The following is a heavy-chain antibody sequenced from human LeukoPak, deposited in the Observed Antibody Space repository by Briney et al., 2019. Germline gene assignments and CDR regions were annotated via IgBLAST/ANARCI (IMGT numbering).Heavy chain of an antibody. CDR3: ARRRGYSYALFDY. J-gene: IGHJ4*02. Sequence: PSETLSLTCTVSGGYISSYYWSWIRQPPGKGLEWIGYIYYSGSTNYNPSLKSRVTISVDTSKNQFSLKLSSVTAADTAVYCCARRRGYSYALFDYWGQGTLVTVSS. V-gene: IGHV4-59*08. CDR1: GGYISSYY. CDR2: IYYSGST. D-gene: IGHD5-18*01.